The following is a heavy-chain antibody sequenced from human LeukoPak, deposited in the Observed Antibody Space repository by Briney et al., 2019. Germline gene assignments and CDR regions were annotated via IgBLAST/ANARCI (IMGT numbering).Heavy chain of an antibody. CDR2: IGSSSSYI. Sequence: GGSLRLSCAASGFTFSSYSMNWVRQAPGKGLEWVSSIGSSSSYIYYADSVKGRFTISRDNAKNSLYLQMNSLRAEDTAVYYCAREGGYSYGFRYYFDYWGQGTLVTVSS. D-gene: IGHD5-18*01. V-gene: IGHV3-21*01. CDR3: AREGGYSYGFRYYFDY. J-gene: IGHJ4*02. CDR1: GFTFSSYS.